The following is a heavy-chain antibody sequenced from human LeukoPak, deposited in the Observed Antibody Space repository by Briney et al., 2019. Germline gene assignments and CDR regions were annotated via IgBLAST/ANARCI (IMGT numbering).Heavy chain of an antibody. V-gene: IGHV1-18*01. J-gene: IGHJ4*02. CDR3: ARVGEPRYSGYDLLIDY. CDR2: ISAYNGNT. CDR1: GYTFTSYG. D-gene: IGHD5-12*01. Sequence: ASVKVSCKASGYTFTSYGISWVRQAPGQGLEWMGWISAYNGNTNYAQKLQGRVTMTTDTSTSTAYMELRSLRSDDTAVYYCARVGEPRYSGYDLLIDYWGQGTLVTVSS.